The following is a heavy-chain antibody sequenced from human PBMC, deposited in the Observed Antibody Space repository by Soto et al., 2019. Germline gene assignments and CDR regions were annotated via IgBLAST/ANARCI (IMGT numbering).Heavy chain of an antibody. CDR3: AREGVRPYYYYGMDV. D-gene: IGHD3-16*01. CDR1: GYTFTSYG. V-gene: IGHV1-18*01. J-gene: IGHJ6*02. CDR2: ISAYNGNT. Sequence: QVQLVQSGAEVKKPGASVKVSCKTSGYTFTSYGISWVRQAPGQGLEWMGWISAYNGNTNYAQKLQDRVTMTTDTSTTTAYMERRSLRSDDTAVYYCAREGVRPYYYYGMDVWGQGTTVTVSS.